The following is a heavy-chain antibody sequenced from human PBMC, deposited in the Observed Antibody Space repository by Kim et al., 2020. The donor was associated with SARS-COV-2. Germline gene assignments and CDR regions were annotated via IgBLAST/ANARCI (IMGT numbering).Heavy chain of an antibody. CDR3: RPDRAYYFFYGMDV. J-gene: IGHJ6*02. V-gene: IGHV3-30*03. D-gene: IGHD3-22*01. CDR2: ISYDGSNE. Sequence: GGSLRLSCEASGFSFRSYGMQWVRQAPGKGLEWVAVISYDGSNEYYADSVKGGFTISRDNSKNTLYLQMNSLRAEDTAVYYCRPDRAYYFFYGMDVWGQGTTVTVSS. CDR1: GFSFRSYG.